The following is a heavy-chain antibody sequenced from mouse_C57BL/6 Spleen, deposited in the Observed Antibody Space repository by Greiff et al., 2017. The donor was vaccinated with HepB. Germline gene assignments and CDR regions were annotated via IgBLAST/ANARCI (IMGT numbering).Heavy chain of an antibody. CDR3: ARNGYYFFDY. CDR1: GYSFTGYY. D-gene: IGHD2-3*01. Sequence: VQLKQSGPELVKPGASVKISCKASGYSFTGYYMNWVKQSPEKSLEWIGEINPSTGGTTYNQKFKAKATLTVDKSSSTAYMQLKSLTSEDSAVYYCARNGYYFFDYWGQGTTLTVSS. V-gene: IGHV1-42*01. CDR2: INPSTGGT. J-gene: IGHJ2*01.